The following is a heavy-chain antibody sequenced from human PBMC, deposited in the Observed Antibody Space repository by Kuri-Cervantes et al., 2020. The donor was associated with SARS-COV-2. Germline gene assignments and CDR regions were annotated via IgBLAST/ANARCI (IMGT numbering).Heavy chain of an antibody. J-gene: IGHJ5*01. CDR1: GFTFSSYA. D-gene: IGHD2-15*01. CDR2: ISDTGGTT. Sequence: ETLSLTCAASGFTFSSYAMHWVRQAPGRGPEWVSCISDTGGTTTYADSVKGRFTISRDNSKNTVYLQLHSLRAEDTAIYFCAKGLTPTPPTRYYDSWGPGTLVTVSS. CDR3: AKGLTPTPPTRYYDS. V-gene: IGHV3-23*01.